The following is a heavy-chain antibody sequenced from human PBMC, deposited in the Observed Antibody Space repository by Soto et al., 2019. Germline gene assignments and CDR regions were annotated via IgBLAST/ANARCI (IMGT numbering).Heavy chain of an antibody. D-gene: IGHD3-22*01. CDR1: GGSISSGGYY. CDR2: IYYSGST. V-gene: IGHV4-30-4*01. Sequence: SETLSLTCTVSGGSISSGGYYWSWIRQPPGKGLEWIGYIYYSGSTYYNPSLKSRVTISVDTSKNQFSLKLSSVTAADTAVYYCARDHYDSSGYQSFDYWGQGTLVTVSS. J-gene: IGHJ4*02. CDR3: ARDHYDSSGYQSFDY.